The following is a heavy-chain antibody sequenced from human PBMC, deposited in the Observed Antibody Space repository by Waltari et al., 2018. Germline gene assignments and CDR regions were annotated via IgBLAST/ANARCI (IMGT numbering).Heavy chain of an antibody. CDR1: GYSFTSYW. Sequence: EVQLVQSGAEVKKPGESLKISCKGSGYSFTSYWIGWVRQMPGKGLEWRGGIYPGNSDTRYSPSVQGQVTISADKSFSTAYLQWSSLKASDTAMYYCASTLYSGYDGGAFDIWGQGTMVTVSS. CDR3: ASTLYSGYDGGAFDI. D-gene: IGHD5-12*01. V-gene: IGHV5-51*01. CDR2: IYPGNSDT. J-gene: IGHJ3*02.